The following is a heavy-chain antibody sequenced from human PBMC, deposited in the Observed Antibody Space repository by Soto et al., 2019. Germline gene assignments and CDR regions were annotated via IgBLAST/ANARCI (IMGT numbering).Heavy chain of an antibody. J-gene: IGHJ4*02. D-gene: IGHD5-18*01. CDR2: INHSGST. CDR1: GGSFSGYY. Sequence: SETLSLTCAVYGGSFSGYYWSWIRQPPGKGLEWIGEINHSGSTNYNPSLKSRVTISVDTSKNQFSLKLSSVTAADTAVYYCERGFPGYHIDYCGPGTMVTV. CDR3: ERGFPGYHIDY. V-gene: IGHV4-34*01.